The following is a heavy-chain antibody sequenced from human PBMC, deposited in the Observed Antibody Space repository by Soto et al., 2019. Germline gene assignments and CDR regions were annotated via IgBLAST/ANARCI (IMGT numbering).Heavy chain of an antibody. J-gene: IGHJ5*02. CDR1: GYTFTTYA. Sequence: ASVKVSCKASGYTFTTYAILWIRQAPGQGPEWIGWINAGNGDTKYSQKFQGRVTITRDTFASTAYMELSSLTSEDTAAYYCARGHTSCYGCWFDPWGQGTLVTVSS. V-gene: IGHV1-3*01. CDR3: ARGHTSCYGCWFDP. D-gene: IGHD2-2*01. CDR2: INAGNGDT.